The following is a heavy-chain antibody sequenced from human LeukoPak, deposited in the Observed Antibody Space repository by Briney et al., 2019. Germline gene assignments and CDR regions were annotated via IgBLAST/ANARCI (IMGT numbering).Heavy chain of an antibody. Sequence: SETLSLTCTVSGGSISSHYWSWIRQPPGKGLEWIGYIYYSGSTNYNPSLKSRVTISVDTSKNQFSLNLSSVTAAATAVYSCASVTVADYYMDVWGKGTTVTVSS. V-gene: IGHV4-59*11. D-gene: IGHD4-23*01. J-gene: IGHJ6*03. CDR1: GGSISSHY. CDR3: ASVTVADYYMDV. CDR2: IYYSGST.